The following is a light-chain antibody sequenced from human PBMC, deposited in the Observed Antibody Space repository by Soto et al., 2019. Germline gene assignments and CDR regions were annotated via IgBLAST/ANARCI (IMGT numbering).Light chain of an antibody. CDR3: QPRFSWPHT. V-gene: IGKV3-11*01. CDR2: ATS. Sequence: DIGLTQSPATRSMSPGDRATLSCRASQSVSRYLAWYQQKPGQAPRLLIDATSTRATGVPDTFSGSGSGTEFTLTISSLEPEDSAMYCCQPRFSWPHTFGGGTPGEIK. J-gene: IGKJ4*01. CDR1: QSVSRY.